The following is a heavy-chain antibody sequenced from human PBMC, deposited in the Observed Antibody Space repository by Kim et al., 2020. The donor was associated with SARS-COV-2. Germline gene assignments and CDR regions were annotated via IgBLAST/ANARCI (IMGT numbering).Heavy chain of an antibody. CDR3: ARELKIDPSSPRQYDALDM. CDR1: EFTFSNYC. V-gene: IGHV3-74*01. CDR2: IKNDGSSK. J-gene: IGHJ3*02. Sequence: GGSLRLSCAASEFTFSNYCMHWVRQMPGQGLEWFSRIKNDGSSKDYADSVKGRFRITRDNAWNKMYQEMNGLRVEDTAVYYCARELKIDPSSPRQYDALDMWGQGTMVTVSS. D-gene: IGHD4-4*01.